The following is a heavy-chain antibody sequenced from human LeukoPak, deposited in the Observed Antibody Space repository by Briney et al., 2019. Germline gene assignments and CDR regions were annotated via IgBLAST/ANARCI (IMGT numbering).Heavy chain of an antibody. V-gene: IGHV4-59*01. J-gene: IGHJ4*02. D-gene: IGHD4-23*01. CDR3: GRDYGANSPFFDY. CDR2: IHYSGST. CDR1: GGSFSGYY. Sequence: SETLSLTCTVSGGSFSGYYWSWIRQPPGKGLDWIGYIHYSGSTNYNPSLKSRVSLSVDTSKNQFSLKLSSVTAADTALYYCGRDYGANSPFFDYWGQGTLVTVSS.